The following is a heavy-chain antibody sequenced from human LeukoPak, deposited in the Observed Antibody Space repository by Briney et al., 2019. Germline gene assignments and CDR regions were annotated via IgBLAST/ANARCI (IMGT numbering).Heavy chain of an antibody. Sequence: GGSLRLSCAASGFTFSTYSMNWVRQAPGEGLVWVSAITSSSSNIYYADSVKGRFTISRDNAKKSLYLQMNSLRAEDTAVYYCARSDLNDYWGQGTLVTVSS. J-gene: IGHJ4*02. D-gene: IGHD2-21*01. V-gene: IGHV3-21*01. CDR3: ARSDLNDY. CDR2: ITSSSSNI. CDR1: GFTFSTYS.